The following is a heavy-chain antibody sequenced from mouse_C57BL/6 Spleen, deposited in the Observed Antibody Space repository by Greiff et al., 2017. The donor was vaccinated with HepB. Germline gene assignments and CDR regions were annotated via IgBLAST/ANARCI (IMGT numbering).Heavy chain of an antibody. CDR1: GYAFSSYW. V-gene: IGHV1-80*01. CDR3: ARYALMVTTLMDYAMDY. J-gene: IGHJ4*01. D-gene: IGHD2-1*01. CDR2: IYPGDGDT. Sequence: VQRVESGAELVKPGASVKISCKASGYAFSSYWMNWVKQRPGKGLEWIGQIYPGDGDTNYNGKFKGKATLTADKSSSTAYMQLSSLTSEDSAVYFCARYALMVTTLMDYAMDYWGQGTSVTVSS.